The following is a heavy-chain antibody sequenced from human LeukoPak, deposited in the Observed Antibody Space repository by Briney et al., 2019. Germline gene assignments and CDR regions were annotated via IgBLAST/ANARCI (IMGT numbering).Heavy chain of an antibody. V-gene: IGHV4-34*01. CDR2: INDSGST. D-gene: IGHD1-20*01. CDR3: ARDRFRITGTTSGQHLDY. Sequence: SETLSLTCAVYGGSFSGYYWSWVRQPPGKGLEWIGEINDSGSTNYNPSLKSRVTISVDTSKNQFSLKLSSVTAADTAVYYCARDRFRITGTTSGQHLDYWGQGTLVTVSS. J-gene: IGHJ4*02. CDR1: GGSFSGYY.